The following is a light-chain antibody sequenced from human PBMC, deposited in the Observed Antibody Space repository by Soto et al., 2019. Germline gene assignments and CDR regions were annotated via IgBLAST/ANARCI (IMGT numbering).Light chain of an antibody. CDR2: DAS. J-gene: IGKJ1*01. V-gene: IGKV3-20*01. CDR3: QQYGSSPRT. CDR1: QSVTRNS. Sequence: EIVLTQSPGTLSLSPGERATLSCRPSQSVTRNSVAWYQQRPGQPPRLLIYDASTRATGIPDRFSGSGSGTDFTLTISRLEPEDFAVYYCQQYGSSPRTFGQGTKVDIK.